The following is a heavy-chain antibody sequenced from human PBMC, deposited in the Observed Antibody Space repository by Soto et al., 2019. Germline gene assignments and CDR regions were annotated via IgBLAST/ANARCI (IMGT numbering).Heavy chain of an antibody. CDR1: GLAFSSSW. J-gene: IGHJ6*04. Sequence: GESLRLSCAASGLAFSSSWMSWVSQAPGKGLAWVANIKEDGSEKDYVDPVKGRFTITRDNAKNSLYLQMNNLRAEDTAVYFCTRKRFGMDVWGKGTTVNVSS. CDR3: TRKRFGMDV. CDR2: IKEDGSEK. V-gene: IGHV3-7*03.